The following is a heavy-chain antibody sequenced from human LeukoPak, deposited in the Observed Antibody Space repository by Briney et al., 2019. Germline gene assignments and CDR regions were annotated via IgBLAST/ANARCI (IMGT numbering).Heavy chain of an antibody. J-gene: IGHJ4*02. CDR1: GGSFSGYY. CDR2: INHSGST. V-gene: IGHV4-34*01. Sequence: SETLSLTCAVYGGSFSGYYWSWIRQPPGKGLEWIGEINHSGSTNYNPSLKSRVTISVDASKNQFSLKLSSVTAADTAVYYCARVPQQGTAMVGYWGQGTLVTVSS. D-gene: IGHD5-18*01. CDR3: ARVPQQGTAMVGY.